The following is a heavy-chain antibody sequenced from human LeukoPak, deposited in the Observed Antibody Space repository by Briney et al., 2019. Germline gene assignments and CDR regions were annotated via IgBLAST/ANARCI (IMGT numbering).Heavy chain of an antibody. Sequence: GASVKVSCKASGGTFSSYAISWVRQAPGQGLEWMGRIIPIFGTANYAQRFQGRVTITTDESTSTAYMELSSLRSEDTAVYYCARDLLTGYNWFDPWGQGTLVTVSS. J-gene: IGHJ5*02. D-gene: IGHD1-1*01. CDR2: IIPIFGTA. CDR3: ARDLLTGYNWFDP. V-gene: IGHV1-69*05. CDR1: GGTFSSYA.